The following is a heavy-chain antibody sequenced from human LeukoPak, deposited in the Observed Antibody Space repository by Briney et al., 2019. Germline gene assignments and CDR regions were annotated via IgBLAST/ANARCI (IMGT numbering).Heavy chain of an antibody. V-gene: IGHV1-46*01. CDR3: ARLEFPIAVAGKTGNDY. D-gene: IGHD6-19*01. Sequence: GASVKVSCKASGYTFTSYYMHWVRQAPGQGLEWMGIINPSGGSTSYAQKFQGRVTMTRDTSTSTVYMELSSLRSEDTAVYYCARLEFPIAVAGKTGNDYWGQGTLVTVSS. CDR1: GYTFTSYY. J-gene: IGHJ4*02. CDR2: INPSGGST.